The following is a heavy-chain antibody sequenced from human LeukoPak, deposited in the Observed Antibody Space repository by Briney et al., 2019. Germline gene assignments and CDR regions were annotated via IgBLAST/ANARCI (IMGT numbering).Heavy chain of an antibody. J-gene: IGHJ2*01. CDR1: GGSISSGGYS. CDR3: ARGFSYFDL. CDR2: IYHSGST. Sequence: PSETLSLTCAVSGGSISSGGYSWSWIRQPPGKGLEWIGYIYHSGSTYYNPSLKSRVTISVDRSKNQFSLKLISVTAADTAVYYCARGFSYFDLWGRGTLVTVSS. V-gene: IGHV4-30-2*01.